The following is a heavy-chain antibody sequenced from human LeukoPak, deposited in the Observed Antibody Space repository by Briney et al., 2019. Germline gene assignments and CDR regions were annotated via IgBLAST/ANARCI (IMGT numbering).Heavy chain of an antibody. D-gene: IGHD1-26*01. CDR2: INHSGST. Sequence: SETLSLTCAVYGGSFSGYYWSWIRQPPGKGLEWIGEINHSGSTNYNPSLKSRVTISVDTSKNQFSLKLSSVTAADTAVYYCARHTPVGATIWDYWGQGTLVTVSS. V-gene: IGHV4-34*01. J-gene: IGHJ4*02. CDR1: GGSFSGYY. CDR3: ARHTPVGATIWDY.